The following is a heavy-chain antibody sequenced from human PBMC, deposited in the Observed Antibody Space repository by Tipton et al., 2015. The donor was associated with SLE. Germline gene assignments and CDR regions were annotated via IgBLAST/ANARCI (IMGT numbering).Heavy chain of an antibody. CDR2: IYYSGST. D-gene: IGHD2-2*01. J-gene: IGHJ5*02. V-gene: IGHV4-39*01. CDR3: ARHGIVVVPAARKNWFDP. Sequence: LRLSCTVSGGSISSSSYYWGWIRQPPGKGLEWIGSIYYSGSTNYNPSLKSRVTISVDTSKNQFSLKLSSVTAADTAVYYCARHGIVVVPAARKNWFDPWGQGTLVTVSS. CDR1: GGSISSSSYY.